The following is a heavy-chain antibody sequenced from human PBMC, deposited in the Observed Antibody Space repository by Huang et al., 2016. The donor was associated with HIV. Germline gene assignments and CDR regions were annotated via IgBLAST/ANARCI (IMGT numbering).Heavy chain of an antibody. CDR3: ARGDYYDSSGYHPGYFDY. CDR1: GFILSNYG. CDR2: IGNDGMKK. V-gene: IGHV3-33*04. Sequence: VQLIESGGGVVQPGKSLRLSCATSGFILSNYGMHWVRQAPGKWLKWVAFIGNDGMKKNYADSVRGRFTVGRDNGNNTLFLQMRSLGVDDTAVYYCARGDYYDSSGYHPGYFDYWGQGILVTVSS. J-gene: IGHJ4*02. D-gene: IGHD3-22*01.